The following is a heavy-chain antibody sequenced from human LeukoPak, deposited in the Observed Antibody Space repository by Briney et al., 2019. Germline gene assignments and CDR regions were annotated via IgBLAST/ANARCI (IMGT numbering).Heavy chain of an antibody. CDR2: IRQDGTEQ. V-gene: IGHV3-7*01. Sequence: PGGALRLSCAASGFTFSNYVMSWVRQAPGKGLEGVAYIRQDGTEQDYVDSVKGRFTISREHGKKSMYLQMHSLGAEDTAVYYCARWRWAQSEFDSWGQGSLVSVSS. CDR1: GFTFSNYV. CDR3: ARWRWAQSEFDS. D-gene: IGHD5-24*01. J-gene: IGHJ4*02.